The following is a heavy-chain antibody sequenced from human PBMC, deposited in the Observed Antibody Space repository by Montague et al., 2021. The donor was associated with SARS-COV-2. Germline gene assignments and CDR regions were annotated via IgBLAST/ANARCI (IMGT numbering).Heavy chain of an antibody. CDR1: GDSINNVNYF. CDR2: VYISGST. D-gene: IGHD3-10*01. Sequence: TLSLTCTVFGDSINNVNYFWSWIRQPAGKGLEWIGRVYISGSTNYNPSLKSRVTMLLDKSANELTLQVISVTAADTAVYYCARGSGYGSGSSFNWFDSWGQGLVVTVSS. V-gene: IGHV4-61*02. CDR3: ARGSGYGSGSSFNWFDS. J-gene: IGHJ5*01.